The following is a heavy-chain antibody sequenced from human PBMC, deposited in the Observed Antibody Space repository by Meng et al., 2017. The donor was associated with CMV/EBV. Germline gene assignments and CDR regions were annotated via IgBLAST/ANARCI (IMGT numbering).Heavy chain of an antibody. J-gene: IGHJ6*02. Sequence: GSLRLSCTVSGGSVSSGSYYWSWIRQPPGKGLEWIVYIYYSGSTNYNPSLKSRVTISVDTSKNQFPLKLSSVTAADTAVYYCARGAAARLGYYYYGMDVWGQGTTVTVSS. CDR2: IYYSGST. V-gene: IGHV4-61*01. D-gene: IGHD6-6*01. CDR1: GGSVSSGSYY. CDR3: ARGAAARLGYYYYGMDV.